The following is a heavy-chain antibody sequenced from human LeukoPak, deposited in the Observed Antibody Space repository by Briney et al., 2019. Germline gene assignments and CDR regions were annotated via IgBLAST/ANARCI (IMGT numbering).Heavy chain of an antibody. CDR1: GGSISSSSSY. CDR3: ARVIVVVPAAGPDEAANWFDP. Sequence: PSETLSLTCTVSGGSISSSSSYWGWIRQPPGKGLEWIGSIYYSGSTYYNPSLKSRVTISVDTSKNQFSLKLSSVTAADTAVYYCARVIVVVPAAGPDEAANWFDPWGQGTLVTVSS. J-gene: IGHJ5*02. CDR2: IYYSGST. V-gene: IGHV4-39*07. D-gene: IGHD2-2*01.